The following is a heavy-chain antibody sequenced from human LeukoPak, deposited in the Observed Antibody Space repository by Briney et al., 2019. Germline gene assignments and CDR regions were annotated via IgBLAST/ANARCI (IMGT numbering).Heavy chain of an antibody. CDR2: ISSSSSYI. D-gene: IGHD6-6*01. J-gene: IGHJ4*02. V-gene: IGHV3-21*01. CDR1: GFTFSSYS. Sequence: RGSLRLSCAASGFTFSSYSMNWVRQAPGKGLEWVSSISSSSSYIYYADSVKGRFTISRDNAKNSLYLQMNSLRAEDTAVYYCARHRLEYSSSFEDYWGQGTLVIVSS. CDR3: ARHRLEYSSSFEDY.